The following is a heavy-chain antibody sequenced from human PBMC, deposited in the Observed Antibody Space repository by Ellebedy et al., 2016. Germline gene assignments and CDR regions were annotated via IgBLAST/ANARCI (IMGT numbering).Heavy chain of an antibody. CDR3: TRDRVVPASYYYYGMDV. D-gene: IGHD2-2*01. CDR1: GFTFSSYG. Sequence: GESLKISCAASGFTFSSYGMHWVRQAPGKGLEWVAVIWYDGSNKYYADSVKGRFTISRDNSKNTLYLQMNSLRAEDTAVYYCTRDRVVPASYYYYGMDVWGQGTTVTVSS. CDR2: IWYDGSNK. V-gene: IGHV3-33*01. J-gene: IGHJ6*02.